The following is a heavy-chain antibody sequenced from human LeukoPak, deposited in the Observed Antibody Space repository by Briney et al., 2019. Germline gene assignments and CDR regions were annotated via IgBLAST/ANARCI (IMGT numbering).Heavy chain of an antibody. CDR1: GYSFTSYW. D-gene: IGHD3-9*01. V-gene: IGHV5-10-1*01. J-gene: IGHJ4*02. Sequence: GESLKISCKGSGYSFTSYWISWVRQMPGKGLEWMERIDPSDSYTNYSPSFQGHVTISADKSISTAYLQWSSLKASDTAMYYCARLSVSGLRYFDWLLFTFDYWGQGTLVTVSS. CDR3: ARLSVSGLRYFDWLLFTFDY. CDR2: IDPSDSYT.